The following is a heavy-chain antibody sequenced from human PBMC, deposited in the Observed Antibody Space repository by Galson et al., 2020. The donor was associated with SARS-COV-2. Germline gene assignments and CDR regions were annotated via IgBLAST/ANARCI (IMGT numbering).Heavy chain of an antibody. Sequence: GESLKISCAASGFTFSSYAMSWVRQAPGKGLEWVSAISGSGGSTYYADSVKGRFTISRDNSKNTLYLQMNSLRAEDTAVYYCAKRMYSSSGNWFDPWGQGTLVTVSS. V-gene: IGHV3-23*01. D-gene: IGHD6-13*01. CDR2: ISGSGGST. CDR1: GFTFSSYA. J-gene: IGHJ5*02. CDR3: AKRMYSSSGNWFDP.